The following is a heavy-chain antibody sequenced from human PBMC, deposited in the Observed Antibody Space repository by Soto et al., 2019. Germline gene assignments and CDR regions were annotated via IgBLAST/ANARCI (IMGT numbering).Heavy chain of an antibody. CDR2: INAGNGNT. D-gene: IGHD6-13*01. CDR1: GYTFTSHA. V-gene: IGHV1-3*01. CDR3: ARDQIAADGPSWLDP. Sequence: ASVKVSCKASGYTFTSHAMHWVRQAPGQRLERMGWINAGNGNTKYSQKFQGRVTITTDTSASTAYMELSSMRSEDTAVYYCARDQIAADGPSWLDPWGQRTLVTVSS. J-gene: IGHJ5*02.